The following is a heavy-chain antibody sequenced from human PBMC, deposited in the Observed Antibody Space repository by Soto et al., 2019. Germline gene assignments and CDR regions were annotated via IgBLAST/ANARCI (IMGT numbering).Heavy chain of an antibody. V-gene: IGHV3-21*01. CDR3: ARDQSYCGGDCYSFIYYYYGMDV. CDR1: GFTFSSYS. Sequence: PWGSLRLSCAASGFTFSSYSMNWVRQAPGKGLEWVSSISSSSSYIYYADSVKGRFTISRDNAKNSLYLQMNSLRAEDTAVYYCARDQSYCGGDCYSFIYYYYGMDVWGQGTTVTVSS. J-gene: IGHJ6*02. D-gene: IGHD2-21*02. CDR2: ISSSSSYI.